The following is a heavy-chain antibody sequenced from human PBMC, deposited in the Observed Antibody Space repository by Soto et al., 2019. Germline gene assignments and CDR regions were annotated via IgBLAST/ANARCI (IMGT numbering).Heavy chain of an antibody. D-gene: IGHD6-19*01. Sequence: QVQLVQSGAEVKKPGASVKVSCKASGYTCTSYGFSWVRQAPGQGLEWMGWISTYTGNTNYAQKLQGRVTMTTDTSTSTAYLELWSLRSDVTAVYYCARTPRVTVAVKGTLDYWGQGTLVTVSS. CDR3: ARTPRVTVAVKGTLDY. J-gene: IGHJ4*02. V-gene: IGHV1-18*04. CDR2: ISTYTGNT. CDR1: GYTCTSYG.